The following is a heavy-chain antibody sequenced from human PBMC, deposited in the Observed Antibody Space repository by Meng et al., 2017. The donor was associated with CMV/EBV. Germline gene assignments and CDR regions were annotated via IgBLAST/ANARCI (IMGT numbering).Heavy chain of an antibody. CDR2: IYYSGST. V-gene: IGHV4-39*07. J-gene: IGHJ4*02. Sequence: QLQVQEAGPGLVKPSGTLSPTGHVSGGSISSSSYYWGWIRQPPGKGLEWIGSIYYSGSTYYNPSLKSRVTISVDTSKNQFSLKLSSVTAADTAVYYCARGGGFPSNFDCWGQGTLVTVSS. D-gene: IGHD2/OR15-2a*01. CDR1: GGSISSSSYY. CDR3: ARGGGFPSNFDC.